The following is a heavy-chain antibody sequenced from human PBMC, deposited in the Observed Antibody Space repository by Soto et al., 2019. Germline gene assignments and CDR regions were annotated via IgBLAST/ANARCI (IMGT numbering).Heavy chain of an antibody. CDR1: GGSISSSTYY. D-gene: IGHD4-17*01. J-gene: IGHJ4*02. Sequence: QLQLQESGPGLVKPSETLSLTCIVSGGSISSSTYYWGWIRQPPGKGLEWIGSIYYGGSTYYNPSLKSRVTITADTSKNQSPLKLSSVTAADTAVYYYARHGSPYGDYYFDYWGQGTLVTVSS. V-gene: IGHV4-39*01. CDR2: IYYGGST. CDR3: ARHGSPYGDYYFDY.